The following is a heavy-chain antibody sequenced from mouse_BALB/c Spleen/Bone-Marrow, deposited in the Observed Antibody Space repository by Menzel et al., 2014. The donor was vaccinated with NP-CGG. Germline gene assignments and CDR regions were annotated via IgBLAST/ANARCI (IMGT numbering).Heavy chain of an antibody. CDR2: IHPGSGGT. CDR3: TREVLRGAGFAY. Sequence: ESGAELVRPGASVTLSCQALGYTFPDYELHWVKQTPVHGLEWIGAIHPGSGGTAYNQKFKGKATLTADKSFSTAYMELSSLTSEDSAVYYCTREVLRGAGFAYWGQGTLVTVSA. J-gene: IGHJ3*01. V-gene: IGHV1-15*01. CDR1: GYTFPDYE. D-gene: IGHD2-4*01.